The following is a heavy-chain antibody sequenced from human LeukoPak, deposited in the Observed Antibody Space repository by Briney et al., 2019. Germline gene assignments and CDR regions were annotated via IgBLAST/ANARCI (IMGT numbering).Heavy chain of an antibody. Sequence: GGSLRLSCAASVLTLSAYGMHWVRQAPGKGLEWVAVISYDGSDKYYADSVKGRFTISRDNSKNTLYLQMDSLEVEDTAVYFCAKDDRVFWKAFDIWGQGTMVTVSS. CDR1: VLTLSAYG. CDR2: ISYDGSDK. D-gene: IGHD1-1*01. V-gene: IGHV3-30*18. CDR3: AKDDRVFWKAFDI. J-gene: IGHJ3*02.